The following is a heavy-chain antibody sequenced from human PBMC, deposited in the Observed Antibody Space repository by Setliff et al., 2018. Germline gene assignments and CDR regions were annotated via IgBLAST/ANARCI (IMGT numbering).Heavy chain of an antibody. V-gene: IGHV4-39*07. CDR2: IYDSGKT. D-gene: IGHD6-13*01. J-gene: IGHJ5*02. CDR3: ARGRPRCGYSSSWYAYRNWFDP. CDR1: GGSIFSSAYY. Sequence: PSETLSLTCNVSGGSIFSSAYYWGWIRQPPGKGLEWIGTIYDSGKTYYNPSLKSRVTISVDTSKNQFSLKLSSVTAADTAVYYCARGRPRCGYSSSWYAYRNWFDPWGQGTLVTVSS.